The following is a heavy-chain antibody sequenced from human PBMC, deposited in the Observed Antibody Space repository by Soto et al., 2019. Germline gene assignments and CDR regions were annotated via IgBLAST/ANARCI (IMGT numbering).Heavy chain of an antibody. CDR3: ARLHGYCISTSCYGYYGMDV. V-gene: IGHV4-39*01. CDR1: GGSISTSSYY. J-gene: IGHJ6*02. CDR2: ISYSGST. D-gene: IGHD2-2*01. Sequence: SETLYITCTFSGGSISTSSYYWGWIRQPPGNGFEWIGSISYSGSTYYNPSLKSRVTMSVDTSKNQFSLKLSSVTAADTAVYYCARLHGYCISTSCYGYYGMDVWGQGTTVT.